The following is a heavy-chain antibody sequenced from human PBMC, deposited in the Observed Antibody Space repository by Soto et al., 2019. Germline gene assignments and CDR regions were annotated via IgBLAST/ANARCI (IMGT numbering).Heavy chain of an antibody. J-gene: IGHJ3*02. CDR3: ARAPYDFWSGANNSDAFDI. CDR2: MNPNSGNT. V-gene: IGHV1-8*01. D-gene: IGHD3-3*01. CDR1: GYTFTSYD. Sequence: ASVKVSCKASGYTFTSYDINWVRQATGQGLEWMGWMNPNSGNTGYAQKFQGRVTMTRNTSISTAYMELSSLRSEDTAVYYCARAPYDFWSGANNSDAFDIWGQGTMVTVSS.